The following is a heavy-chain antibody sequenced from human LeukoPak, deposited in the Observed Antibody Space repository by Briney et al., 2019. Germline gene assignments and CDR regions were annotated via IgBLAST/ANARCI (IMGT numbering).Heavy chain of an antibody. D-gene: IGHD6-13*01. CDR2: INPNGGYT. Sequence: GGSLRLSCSTSGFTFSTYSMHWVRQAPGKGLEYVSAINPNGGYTYYADSLKGRFTISRDNSKNTLYLQMSSLGAEDTAVYFCARVAAVNTVRCQFDYWGQGTPVTVSS. CDR1: GFTFSTYS. J-gene: IGHJ4*02. CDR3: ARVAAVNTVRCQFDY. V-gene: IGHV3-64D*09.